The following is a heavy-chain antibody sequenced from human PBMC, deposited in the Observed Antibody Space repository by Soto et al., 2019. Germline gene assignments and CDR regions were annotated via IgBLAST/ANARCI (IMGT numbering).Heavy chain of an antibody. J-gene: IGHJ4*02. Sequence: LRLSCAASGFTFSNAWMSWVRQAPGKGLEWVGRIKSRTDGGTTDYAAPVKGRFTISRDDSKNTLYLQMNSLKTEDTAVYYCTTTIRAYSGSRAGLDYWGQGTLVTVS. CDR1: GFTFSNAW. CDR2: IKSRTDGGTT. D-gene: IGHD1-26*01. V-gene: IGHV3-15*01. CDR3: TTTIRAYSGSRAGLDY.